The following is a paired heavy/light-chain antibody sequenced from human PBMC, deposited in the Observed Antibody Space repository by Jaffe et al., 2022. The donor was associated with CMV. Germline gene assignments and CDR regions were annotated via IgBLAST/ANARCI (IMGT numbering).Light chain of an antibody. CDR1: QSVSRSY. CDR3: QQYGRSPGT. Sequence: EIVLTQSPGTLSLSPGERATLSCRASQSVSRSYVAWYQHKPGQAPRLLIYAASSRATGIPDRFSGSGSGTDFTLTISRLEPEDFTVYYCQQYGRSPGTFGQGTKVEI. V-gene: IGKV3-20*01. J-gene: IGKJ1*01. CDR2: AAS.
Heavy chain of an antibody. J-gene: IGHJ4*02. CDR3: ARQIAVPAATRDLGPYDY. CDR2: ISGSSSTI. CDR1: GFPFSNYE. V-gene: IGHV3-48*03. Sequence: EVQLVESGGGLVQPGGSLRLSCAASGFPFSNYEMNWVRQAPGKGLEWVSYISGSSSTIYFADSVKGRFTLSRDNAKNSLFLQMNTLRAEDTGIYYCARQIAVPAATRDLGPYDYWGQGTLVTVSS. D-gene: IGHD2-15*01.